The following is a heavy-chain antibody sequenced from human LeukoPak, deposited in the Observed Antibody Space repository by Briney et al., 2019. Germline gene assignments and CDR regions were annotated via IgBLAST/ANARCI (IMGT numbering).Heavy chain of an antibody. J-gene: IGHJ4*02. Sequence: GGSLRLSCAASGFTFSIYAMSWVRQAPGKGLEWVSAISGSGGSTYYADSVKGRFTISRDNSKNTLYLQMNSLRAEDTAVYYCAKPDLIAVAGTRVGRGPDYWGQGTLVTVSS. CDR3: AKPDLIAVAGTRVGRGPDY. CDR2: ISGSGGST. CDR1: GFTFSIYA. D-gene: IGHD6-19*01. V-gene: IGHV3-23*01.